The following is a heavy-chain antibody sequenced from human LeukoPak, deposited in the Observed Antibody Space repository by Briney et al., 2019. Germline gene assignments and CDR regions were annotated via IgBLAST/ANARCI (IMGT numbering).Heavy chain of an antibody. Sequence: SETLSLTCAVYGGSFSGYYWSWIRQPPGKGLEWIGEINHSGSTNYNPSLKSRVTISVDTSKNQFSLKLSSVTAADTAVYCCAISVAAFDYWGQGTLVTVSS. J-gene: IGHJ4*02. CDR2: INHSGST. CDR1: GGSFSGYY. CDR3: AISVAAFDY. V-gene: IGHV4-34*01. D-gene: IGHD6-19*01.